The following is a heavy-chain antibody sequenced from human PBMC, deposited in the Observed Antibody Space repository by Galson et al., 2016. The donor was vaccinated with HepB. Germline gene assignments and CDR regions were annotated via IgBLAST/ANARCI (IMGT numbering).Heavy chain of an antibody. CDR1: GFTFSSYA. CDR2: ISYDGSDK. Sequence: SLRLSCAASGFTFSSYAMHWVRQAPGKGLEWVAVISYDGSDKYYADSVKGRFTISRDNAKNSLYLQMNSLRAEDTAVYYCARTLPRAGAFDIWGQGTMVTVSS. J-gene: IGHJ3*02. CDR3: ARTLPRAGAFDI. V-gene: IGHV3-30-3*01.